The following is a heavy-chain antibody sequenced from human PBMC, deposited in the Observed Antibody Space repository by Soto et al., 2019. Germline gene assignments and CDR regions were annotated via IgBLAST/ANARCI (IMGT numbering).Heavy chain of an antibody. V-gene: IGHV3-64*01. D-gene: IGHD6-13*01. Sequence: EAQLVASGGGLVQPGGPLRLSCAASGFTFSNYGMHWVRQAPGKGLEYVSGISNNGAHTDYAKSVKGRFTISRDNSENTLYLQMGSLRAEDMALYYCARRGYGSRWPNVYMDVWGKGTTVTVSS. CDR3: ARRGYGSRWPNVYMDV. CDR2: ISNNGAHT. CDR1: GFTFSNYG. J-gene: IGHJ6*03.